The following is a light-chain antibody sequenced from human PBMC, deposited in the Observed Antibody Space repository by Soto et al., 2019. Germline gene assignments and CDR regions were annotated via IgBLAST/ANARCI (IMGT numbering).Light chain of an antibody. J-gene: IGKJ5*01. CDR1: QGISSY. Sequence: IQLTQCTSSESATVGERVTITCGASQGISSYLAWYQQKPGKAPKLLIYAASTLQSGVPSRFSGSGSGTDFTLTISSLQPEDFATYYCQQLNSYPITFGQGTRLEI. CDR2: AAS. V-gene: IGKV1-9*01. CDR3: QQLNSYPIT.